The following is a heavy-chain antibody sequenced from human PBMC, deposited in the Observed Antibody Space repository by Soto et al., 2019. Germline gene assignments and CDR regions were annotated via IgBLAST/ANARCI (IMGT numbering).Heavy chain of an antibody. Sequence: GGSLRLSCTASGFTFSDYAMTWVRQAPGKGLEWVSTISGGSSVTYYGDSVKGRFTISRDNAKKTLFLQLNRLSAEDTDTYYCAKVLSKNYYYPFDFWGQGTQVTVSS. CDR3: AKVLSKNYYYPFDF. V-gene: IGHV3-23*01. CDR2: ISGGSSVT. J-gene: IGHJ4*02. D-gene: IGHD3-10*01. CDR1: GFTFSDYA.